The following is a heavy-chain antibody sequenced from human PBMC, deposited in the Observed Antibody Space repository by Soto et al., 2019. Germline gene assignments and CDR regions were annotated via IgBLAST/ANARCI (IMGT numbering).Heavy chain of an antibody. CDR1: GGSISSSSYY. CDR3: AREQYCTNGVCYNWFDP. CDR2: IYYSGST. V-gene: IGHV4-39*02. D-gene: IGHD2-8*01. J-gene: IGHJ5*02. Sequence: SETLSLTCTVSGGSISSSSYYWGWIRQPPGKGLEWIGSIYYSGSTHYNPSLKSRVTISVDTSKNQFSLKLSSVTAADTAVYYCAREQYCTNGVCYNWFDPWGQGTLVTVSS.